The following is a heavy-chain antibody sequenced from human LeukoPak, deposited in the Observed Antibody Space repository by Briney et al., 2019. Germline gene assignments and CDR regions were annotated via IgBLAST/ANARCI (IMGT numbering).Heavy chain of an antibody. CDR3: VRRYLDL. J-gene: IGHJ2*01. CDR2: IKEDGSKK. Sequence: GGSLRLSCAASGFTFSSYWMHWVRQAPGKGLEWVANIKEDGSKKYYVDSVKGRFTISRDNVKNSLYLQMNNLRAEDTSVYDCVRRYLDLWGRGTLVTVSS. CDR1: GFTFSSYW. V-gene: IGHV3-7*01.